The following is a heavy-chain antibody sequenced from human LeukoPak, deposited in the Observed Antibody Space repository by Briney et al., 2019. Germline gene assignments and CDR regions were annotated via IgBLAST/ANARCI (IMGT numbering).Heavy chain of an antibody. V-gene: IGHV3-53*01. D-gene: IGHD3-10*01. CDR2: IYSGGRT. J-gene: IGHJ6*03. CDR3: ARVFYGSGSLHYYYYYMDV. CDR1: GFTVSSNY. Sequence: GGSLRLSCAASGFTVSSNYMSWVRQAPGKGLEWVSVIYSGGRTYYADSVKGRFIISRDNSKNTLYLQMNSLRAEDTAVYFCARVFYGSGSLHYYYYYMDVWGKGTTVTISS.